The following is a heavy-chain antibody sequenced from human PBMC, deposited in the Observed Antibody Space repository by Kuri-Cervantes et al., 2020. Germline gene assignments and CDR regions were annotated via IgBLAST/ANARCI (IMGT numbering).Heavy chain of an antibody. D-gene: IGHD3-22*01. J-gene: IGHJ4*02. CDR2: ISHSGNT. CDR3: ARVRYYDGGGYGEFDY. CDR1: GYSVNSAYY. V-gene: IGHV4-38-2*02. Sequence: SETLSLTCTVSGYSVNSAYYWGWIRQPPGKGPEWIASISHSGNTYYIPSLKSRLTISLDMSNNQFSLGLRSVTAADTAVYYCARVRYYDGGGYGEFDYWGQGTQVTVSS.